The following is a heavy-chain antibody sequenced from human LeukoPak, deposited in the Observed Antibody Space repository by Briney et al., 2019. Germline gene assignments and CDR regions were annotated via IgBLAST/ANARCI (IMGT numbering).Heavy chain of an antibody. D-gene: IGHD2-15*01. CDR3: ARDPCSGGSCYGTRAFDY. Sequence: ASVKVSCKASGYTFTSYGISWVRQAPGQGLEWMGWISAYNGNTNYAQKLQGRVTVTTDTSTSTAYMELRSLRSDDTAVYYCARDPCSGGSCYGTRAFDYWGQGTLVTVSS. CDR1: GYTFTSYG. V-gene: IGHV1-18*04. J-gene: IGHJ4*02. CDR2: ISAYNGNT.